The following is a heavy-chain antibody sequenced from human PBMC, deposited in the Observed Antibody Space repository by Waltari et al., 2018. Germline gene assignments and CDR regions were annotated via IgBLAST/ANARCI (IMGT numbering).Heavy chain of an antibody. J-gene: IGHJ4*02. CDR2: ISYDGSNK. CDR1: GFTFSSYG. D-gene: IGHD5-12*01. CDR3: AKDIGDGYMPY. Sequence: QAQLVESGGGVVQPGRSLRLSCAASGFTFSSYGMHWVRQAPGKGLEWVAVISYDGSNKYYADSVKGRFTISRDNSKNTLYLQMNSLRAEDTAVYYCAKDIGDGYMPYWGQGTLVTVSS. V-gene: IGHV3-30*18.